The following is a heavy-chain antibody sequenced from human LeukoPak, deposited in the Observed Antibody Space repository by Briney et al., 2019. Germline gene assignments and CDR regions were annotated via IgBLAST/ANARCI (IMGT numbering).Heavy chain of an antibody. D-gene: IGHD2-2*01. Sequence: PGGSLRLSCAASGFTFSSYGMHWVRLAPGKGLEWVAFIRYDGSNKYYADSVKGRFTISRDNSKNTLYLQMNSLRAEDTAVYCCASKIAYCSSTSCLDYWGQGTLVTVSS. CDR1: GFTFSSYG. CDR3: ASKIAYCSSTSCLDY. J-gene: IGHJ4*02. CDR2: IRYDGSNK. V-gene: IGHV3-30*02.